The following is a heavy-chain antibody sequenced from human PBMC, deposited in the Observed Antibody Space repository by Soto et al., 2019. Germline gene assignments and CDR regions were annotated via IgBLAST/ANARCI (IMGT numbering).Heavy chain of an antibody. V-gene: IGHV3-21*01. Sequence: GGSLRLSCISSGFTFRTYTMNWVRQAPGKGLEWVSGIRGFSPYTFYAESVKGRFTISRDNAKNSLYLQMNSLRAEDTAVYYCARDRGYDVHHYYYNATDVWGQGTTVTVSS. J-gene: IGHJ6*02. D-gene: IGHD2-15*01. CDR2: IRGFSPYT. CDR3: ARDRGYDVHHYYYNATDV. CDR1: GFTFRTYT.